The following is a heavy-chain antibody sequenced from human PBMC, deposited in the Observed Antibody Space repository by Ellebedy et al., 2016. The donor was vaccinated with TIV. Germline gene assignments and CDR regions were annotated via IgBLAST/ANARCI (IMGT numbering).Heavy chain of an antibody. V-gene: IGHV4-39*01. CDR1: GASISSNTYS. J-gene: IGHJ4*02. Sequence: SETLSLXXTVSGASISSNTYSWGWIRQPPGKGLEWIGSISYSGSTYYNPSLKSRVTISVDTSKNQFSLMLASVTAADTAVYFCARGEGGAVFGCWGQGTLVTVSS. CDR3: ARGEGGAVFGC. D-gene: IGHD6-19*01. CDR2: ISYSGST.